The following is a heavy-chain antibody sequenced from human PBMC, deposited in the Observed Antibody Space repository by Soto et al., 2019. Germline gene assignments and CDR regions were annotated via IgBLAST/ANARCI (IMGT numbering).Heavy chain of an antibody. Sequence: SETLSLTCAVSGGSISSGGYSWSWIRQPPGKGLEWIGYIYHSGSTYYNPSLKSRVTISVDRSKNQFSLKLSSVTAADTAVYYCAREQNYYGMDVWGQGTTVTVSS. CDR3: AREQNYYGMDV. V-gene: IGHV4-30-2*01. J-gene: IGHJ6*02. CDR2: IYHSGST. CDR1: GGSISSGGYS.